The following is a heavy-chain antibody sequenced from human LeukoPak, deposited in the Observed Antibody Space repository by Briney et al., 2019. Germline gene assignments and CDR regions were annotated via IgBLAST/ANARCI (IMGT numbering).Heavy chain of an antibody. CDR3: AREPVVGAPFDY. V-gene: IGHV4-4*07. J-gene: IGHJ4*02. Sequence: SETLSLTCTVSGGSISSYYWSWIRQPAGKGLEWIGRIYTSGSTNYNPSLKSRVTMSVDMSKNQFSLKLSSVTAADTAVYYCAREPVVGAPFDYWGQGTLVTVSS. CDR2: IYTSGST. CDR1: GGSISSYY. D-gene: IGHD1-26*01.